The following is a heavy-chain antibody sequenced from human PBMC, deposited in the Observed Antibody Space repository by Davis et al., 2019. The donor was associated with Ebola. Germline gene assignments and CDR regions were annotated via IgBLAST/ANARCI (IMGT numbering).Heavy chain of an antibody. Sequence: GESLKISCEASGLIFSNYGMHWVCQAPGKGLEWVAVIAHDGSNKYYADSVKGRFTISRDNAKNSLYLQMNSLRAEDTAFYYCAKDLDLRGVYYFDYWGQGTLVTVSS. J-gene: IGHJ4*02. CDR2: IAHDGSNK. V-gene: IGHV3-30*18. CDR1: GLIFSNYG. CDR3: AKDLDLRGVYYFDY. D-gene: IGHD3/OR15-3a*01.